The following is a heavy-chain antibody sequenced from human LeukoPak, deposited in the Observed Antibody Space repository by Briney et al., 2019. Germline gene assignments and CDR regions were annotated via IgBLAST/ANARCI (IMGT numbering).Heavy chain of an antibody. Sequence: SETLSLTCAVSGGSISSSNWWNWVRQTPGKGLEWIGEIYHRGNTHYNPSPKSRVTMSVDTSTNQFSLRVNSVTAADTAVYYCARGDYGDYHDAFEIWGQGTVVTVSS. CDR2: IYHRGNT. D-gene: IGHD4-17*01. J-gene: IGHJ3*02. CDR3: ARGDYGDYHDAFEI. V-gene: IGHV4-4*02. CDR1: GGSISSSNW.